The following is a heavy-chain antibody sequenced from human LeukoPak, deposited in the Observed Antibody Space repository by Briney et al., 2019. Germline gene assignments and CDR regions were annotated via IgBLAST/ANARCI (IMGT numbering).Heavy chain of an antibody. CDR2: IGTAGDT. J-gene: IGHJ2*01. CDR1: GFTFSSYD. V-gene: IGHV3-13*01. CDR3: ARVQDLDFRWYLDL. Sequence: PGGSLRLSCAASGFTFSSYDMHWVRQATGKGLEWVSAIGTAGDTYYPGSVKGRFTISRENAKNSLYLQMNSLRAGDTAVYYCARVQDLDFRWYLDLWGRGTLVTVSS.